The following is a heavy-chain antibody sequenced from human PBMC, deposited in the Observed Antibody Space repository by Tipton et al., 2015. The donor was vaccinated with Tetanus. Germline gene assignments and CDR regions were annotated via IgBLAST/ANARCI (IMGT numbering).Heavy chain of an antibody. D-gene: IGHD5-24*01. CDR1: GDSVSTGNFY. V-gene: IGHV4-30-4*01. J-gene: IGHJ4*02. CDR2: IHHSGLA. CDR3: ARGITDGYNRRLDY. Sequence: TLSLTCTVSGDSVSTGNFYWSWIRQPPGKGLEWIAFIHHSGLAFSKPSLKSRLTLSVDMSRNELSLELRSVTAADTGVYYCARGITDGYNRRLDYWGQGTLVAVSP.